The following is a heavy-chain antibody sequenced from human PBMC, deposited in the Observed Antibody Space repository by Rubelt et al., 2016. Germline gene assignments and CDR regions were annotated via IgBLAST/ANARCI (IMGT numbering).Heavy chain of an antibody. J-gene: IGHJ4*02. CDR3: ATGYSSGWYVAY. D-gene: IGHD6-19*01. Sequence: QVQLVQSGAEVKKPGASVKVSCKASGYTFTSYYMHWVRQAPGQGLEWMGWINAGNGNTKYSRKSQGRVTITRDTSASTAYMELSSLRSEDTAIYYCATGYSSGWYVAYWGQGTLVTVSS. CDR2: INAGNGNT. V-gene: IGHV1-3*01. CDR1: GYTFTSYY.